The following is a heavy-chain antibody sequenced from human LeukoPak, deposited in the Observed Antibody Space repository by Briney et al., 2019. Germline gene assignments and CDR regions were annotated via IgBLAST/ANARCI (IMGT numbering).Heavy chain of an antibody. CDR1: GYTFTSYG. V-gene: IGHV1-69*06. Sequence: ASVKVSCKASGYTFTSYGISWVRQAPGQGLEWMGWIIPIFGTANYAQKFQGRVTITADKSTSTAYMELSSLRSEDTAVYYCARDAVSGFGEIDYWGQGTLVTVSS. CDR3: ARDAVSGFGEIDY. CDR2: IIPIFGTA. D-gene: IGHD3-10*01. J-gene: IGHJ4*02.